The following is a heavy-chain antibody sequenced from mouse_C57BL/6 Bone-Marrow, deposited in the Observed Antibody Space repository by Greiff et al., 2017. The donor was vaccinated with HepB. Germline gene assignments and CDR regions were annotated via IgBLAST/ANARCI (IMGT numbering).Heavy chain of an antibody. CDR1: GYSITSGYY. D-gene: IGHD2-4*01. V-gene: IGHV3-6*01. Sequence: EVKLMESGPGLVKPSQSLSLTCSVTGYSITSGYYWNWIRQFPGNKLEWMGYISYDGSNNYNPSLKNRISITRDTSKNQFFLKLNSVTTEDTATYYCARDGGYDSDGNYYAMDYWGQGTSVTVSS. CDR2: ISYDGSN. J-gene: IGHJ4*01. CDR3: ARDGGYDSDGNYYAMDY.